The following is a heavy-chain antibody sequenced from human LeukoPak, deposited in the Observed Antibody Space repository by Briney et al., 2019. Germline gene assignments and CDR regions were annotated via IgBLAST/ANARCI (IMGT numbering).Heavy chain of an antibody. J-gene: IGHJ4*02. D-gene: IGHD5-12*01. CDR2: IKKDGSEK. Sequence: GGSLRLSCAASGFTFSSYWMSWVRQALGAGLEWVANIKKDGSEKYYVDSVKGRFTISRDNAKNSLYLQMNSLRAEDTAIYYCARGKYSGNDYHFDYWGQGTLVIVSS. V-gene: IGHV3-7*03. CDR3: ARGKYSGNDYHFDY. CDR1: GFTFSSYW.